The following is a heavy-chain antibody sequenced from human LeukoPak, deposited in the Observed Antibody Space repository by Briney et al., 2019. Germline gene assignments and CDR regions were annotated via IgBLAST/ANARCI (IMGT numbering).Heavy chain of an antibody. D-gene: IGHD1-26*01. Sequence: PGGSLRLSCAASGFTFSNYGMSWVRQAPGKEPEWVANIKQDGTEIYYVDSAKGRFTISRDNAKNSLYLQMNSLRDEDTAVYYCARDKVVGATFFDYWGQGTLVTVSS. CDR2: IKQDGTEI. J-gene: IGHJ4*02. CDR3: ARDKVVGATFFDY. CDR1: GFTFSNYG. V-gene: IGHV3-7*01.